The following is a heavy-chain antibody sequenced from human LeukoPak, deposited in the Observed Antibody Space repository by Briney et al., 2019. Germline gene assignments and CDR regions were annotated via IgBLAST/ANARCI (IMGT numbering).Heavy chain of an antibody. CDR1: GFPFSTYS. Sequence: GGSLRLSCVTSGFPFSTYSMNWVRQAPGKGLEWVSAISGSGGSTYYADSVKGRFTISRDNSKNTLYLQMNSLRAEDTAVYYCAKAGLGDYSNYFWGQGTLVTVSS. D-gene: IGHD4-11*01. CDR2: ISGSGGST. V-gene: IGHV3-23*01. J-gene: IGHJ4*02. CDR3: AKAGLGDYSNYF.